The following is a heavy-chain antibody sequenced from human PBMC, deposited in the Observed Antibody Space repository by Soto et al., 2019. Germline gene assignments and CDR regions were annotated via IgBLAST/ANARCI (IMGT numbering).Heavy chain of an antibody. CDR1: GFRFNSYA. CDR2: ISAVYERT. CDR3: AKGRSGEYYYYAMDV. J-gene: IGHJ6*02. D-gene: IGHD6-25*01. V-gene: IGHV3-23*01. Sequence: GGSLRLSCAASGFRFNSYAMSWVRQAPGKGLEWVSGISAVYERTSYAGSVKGRFSISRDSSKNTVYLQRSSLRGEDTALYYCAKGRSGEYYYYAMDVWGPGTTVTVSS.